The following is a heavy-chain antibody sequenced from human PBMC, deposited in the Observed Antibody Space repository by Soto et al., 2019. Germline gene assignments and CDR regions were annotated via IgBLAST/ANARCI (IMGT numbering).Heavy chain of an antibody. CDR3: ARRGENDTVTTLRGYYYYYYYMDV. CDR2: ISSSGSTI. CDR1: WFNFIDYG. Sequence: GVPMRLWWAAAWFNFIDYGVRWIRKAPGKGLEWVSYISSSGSTIYYADSVKGRFTISRDNAKNSLYLQMNSLRAEDTAVYYCARRGENDTVTTLRGYYYYYYYMDVWGKGTTVTVSS. D-gene: IGHD4-4*01. V-gene: IGHV3-11*01. J-gene: IGHJ6*03.